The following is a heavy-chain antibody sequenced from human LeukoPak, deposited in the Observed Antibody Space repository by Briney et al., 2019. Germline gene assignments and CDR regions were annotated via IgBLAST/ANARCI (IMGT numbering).Heavy chain of an antibody. CDR1: GFTLSSYA. J-gene: IGHJ4*02. V-gene: IGHV3-23*01. D-gene: IGHD5-18*01. CDR2: ISGSGGST. Sequence: GGSLRLSCAASGFTLSSYAMNWVRQAPGKGLEWVSAISGSGGSTYYADSVKGRFTISRDNSKNTLYLQMNSLRAEDTAVYYCAKGVAPRWIQLWSDSFDYWGQGTLVTVSS. CDR3: AKGVAPRWIQLWSDSFDY.